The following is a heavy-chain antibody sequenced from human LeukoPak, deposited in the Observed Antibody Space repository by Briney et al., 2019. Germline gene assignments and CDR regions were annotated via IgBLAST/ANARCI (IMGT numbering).Heavy chain of an antibody. J-gene: IGHJ2*01. CDR2: IRYGGSNK. CDR3: AKTPGYCSSTSCKNYWYFDL. CDR1: GFTFSSYG. D-gene: IGHD2-2*01. Sequence: HPGGSLRLSCAASGFTFSSYGMHWVRQAPGKGLEWVAFIRYGGSNKYYADSVKGRFTISRDNSKNTLYLQMNSLRAEDTAVYYCAKTPGYCSSTSCKNYWYFDLWGRGTLVTVSS. V-gene: IGHV3-30*02.